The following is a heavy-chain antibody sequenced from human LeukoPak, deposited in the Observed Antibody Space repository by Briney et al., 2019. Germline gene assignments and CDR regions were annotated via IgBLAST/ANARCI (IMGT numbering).Heavy chain of an antibody. J-gene: IGHJ4*02. V-gene: IGHV3-74*01. Sequence: GGSLRLSCAASGFTFSSYWMHWVRQAPGKGLVWVSRINSDGSSTSYADSVKGRFTISRDNAKNTLYLQMNSLRAEDTAVYYCARATPTTMIDYWGQGTLVTVSS. CDR2: INSDGSST. CDR1: GFTFSSYW. D-gene: IGHD3-22*01. CDR3: ARATPTTMIDY.